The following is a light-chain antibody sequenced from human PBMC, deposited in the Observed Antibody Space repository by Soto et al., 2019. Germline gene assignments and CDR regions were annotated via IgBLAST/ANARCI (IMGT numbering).Light chain of an antibody. V-gene: IGKV1-5*03. CDR2: RAS. Sequence: DIQMTQSPSTLSASLGDRVTITCRASQSVSHWLAWYQQKPGKGPNVLIFRASSLGRGVPSRFSGSGSGTEFSLTISSPQPDDFATYYCQQYQTYPWTFGQGTKVEIK. J-gene: IGKJ1*01. CDR1: QSVSHW. CDR3: QQYQTYPWT.